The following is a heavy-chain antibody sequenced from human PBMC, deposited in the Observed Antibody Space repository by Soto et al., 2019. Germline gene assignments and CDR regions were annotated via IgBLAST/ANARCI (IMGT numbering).Heavy chain of an antibody. Sequence: SETLSLTCAVYGGSFSGYYWSWIRQPPGKGLEWIGEINHSGSTNYNPSLKSRVTISVDTSKNQFSLKLSSVTAADTAVYYCARGVVVTAIHVYFGYWGQGTLVTVSS. D-gene: IGHD2-21*02. CDR1: GGSFSGYY. CDR2: INHSGST. CDR3: ARGVVVTAIHVYFGY. J-gene: IGHJ4*02. V-gene: IGHV4-34*01.